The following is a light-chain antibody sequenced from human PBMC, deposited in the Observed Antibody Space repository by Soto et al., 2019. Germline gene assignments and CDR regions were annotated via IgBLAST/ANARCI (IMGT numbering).Light chain of an antibody. Sequence: EIVLTQSPATLSLSPGERATLSCRASQSVTTSLAWYQQKPGQAPRLLIYEASNRATGIPARFSGSGSGTDFTLTISSLEPEDSAVYYCQQRSNWWTFGQGTKVEIK. V-gene: IGKV3-11*01. CDR1: QSVTTS. CDR3: QQRSNWWT. CDR2: EAS. J-gene: IGKJ1*01.